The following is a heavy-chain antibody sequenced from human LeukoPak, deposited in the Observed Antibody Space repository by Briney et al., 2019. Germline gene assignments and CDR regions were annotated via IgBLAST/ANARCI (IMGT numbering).Heavy chain of an antibody. CDR1: GFTFNDYY. D-gene: IGHD3-22*01. V-gene: IGHV3-11*04. Sequence: PGGSQRLSCAASGFTFNDYYMNWIRQAPGKGLEWVSYISRSGTPIYYADSVKGRFTISRDNARNSLHLQMNSLRAEDTAVYYCAREWAGGDSSAYPPFDYWGQGTLVTVSS. J-gene: IGHJ4*02. CDR3: AREWAGGDSSAYPPFDY. CDR2: ISRSGTPI.